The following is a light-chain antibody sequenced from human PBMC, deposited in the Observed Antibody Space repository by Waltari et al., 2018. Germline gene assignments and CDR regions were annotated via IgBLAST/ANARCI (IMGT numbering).Light chain of an antibody. CDR1: QSVSTF. CDR3: QQLANWPPLS. J-gene: IGKJ4*01. CDR2: HAS. V-gene: IGKV3-11*01. Sequence: EIVLTQSPATLSLSPGERATLSCSASQSVSTFLAWYQQKPGQAPRLLIYHASNRATGIPARFSGRGSGTNFTLTISSLEPEDFAVYYCQQLANWPPLSFGGGTRVEIK.